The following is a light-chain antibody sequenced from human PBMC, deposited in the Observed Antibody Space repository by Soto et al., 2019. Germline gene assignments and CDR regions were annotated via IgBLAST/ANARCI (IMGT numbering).Light chain of an antibody. CDR2: GAS. CDR1: QRGRSN. V-gene: IGKV3-15*01. J-gene: IGKJ1*01. CDR3: QQYANWRVT. Sequence: EIVMTQGPATLSVSSGERATLTCRASQRGRSNVAGDQQKPDQAPRLLIYGASTRATGSPARFSGSGAGTEFTLTISSLQSEAFAVYYCQQYANWRVTFGPGTKVEIK.